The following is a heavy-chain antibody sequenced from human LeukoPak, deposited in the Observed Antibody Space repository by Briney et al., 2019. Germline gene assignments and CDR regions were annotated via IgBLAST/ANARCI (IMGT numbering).Heavy chain of an antibody. Sequence: ASVKVSCKASGYTFTSYGISWVRQAPGQRLEWMGWISAYNGNTNYAQKLQGRVTMTTDTSTSTAYMELRSLRSDDTAVYYCARATYYDFWSGFSPPSDYFDYWGQGTLVTVSS. CDR2: ISAYNGNT. D-gene: IGHD3-3*01. J-gene: IGHJ4*02. V-gene: IGHV1-18*01. CDR3: ARATYYDFWSGFSPPSDYFDY. CDR1: GYTFTSYG.